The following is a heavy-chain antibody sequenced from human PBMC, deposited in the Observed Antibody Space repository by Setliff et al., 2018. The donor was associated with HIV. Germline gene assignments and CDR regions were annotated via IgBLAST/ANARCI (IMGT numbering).Heavy chain of an antibody. Sequence: ASVKVSCKASGYTFTSYYMHWVRQAPGQGLEWMGIINPGGGSTSYAQKYQGRVTMTRDTSTSTVYMELSSPKSEDTDVYYCARAYSSRWDFDYWGQGTLVTVSS. J-gene: IGHJ4*02. CDR2: INPGGGST. D-gene: IGHD6-13*01. CDR1: GYTFTSYY. CDR3: ARAYSSRWDFDY. V-gene: IGHV1-46*01.